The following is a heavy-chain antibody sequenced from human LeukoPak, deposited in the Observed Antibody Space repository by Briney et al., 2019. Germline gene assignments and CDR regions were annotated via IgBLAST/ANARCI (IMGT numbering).Heavy chain of an antibody. V-gene: IGHV1-69*10. D-gene: IGHD3-10*01. CDR3: ARDSGYYGSGSYPYYMDV. CDR1: GYTFTGYY. Sequence: ASVKVSCKASGYTFTGYYVHWVRQAPGQGLEWMGGITPILGTANYAQKFQGRVTINADQSTSTAYTELRSLRSDDTAVYYCARDSGYYGSGSYPYYMDVWGKGTTVTISS. J-gene: IGHJ6*03. CDR2: ITPILGTA.